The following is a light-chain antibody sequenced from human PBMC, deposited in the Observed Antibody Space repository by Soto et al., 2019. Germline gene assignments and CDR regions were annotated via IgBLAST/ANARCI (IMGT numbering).Light chain of an antibody. CDR2: GAS. Sequence: DIQVTQSPSSLSASVGDRVTITCRARRTIDKQLNWYQQKPGKAPEVLIYGASDLQSGVPSRFSVSGSWTEFTLTITPLRPEDFATYYCQQRFRTPHLFGQGTKL. J-gene: IGKJ2*01. CDR1: RTIDKQ. V-gene: IGKV1-39*01. CDR3: QQRFRTPHL.